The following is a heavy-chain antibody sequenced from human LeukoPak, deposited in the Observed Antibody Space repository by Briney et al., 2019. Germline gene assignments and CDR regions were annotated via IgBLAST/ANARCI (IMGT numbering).Heavy chain of an antibody. CDR1: GGSISSGENY. Sequence: SQTLSLTCTVSGGSISSGENYWSWIRQPPGEALEWIGYIYNSGSAYYNPSLKSRVTISVDTFKNQFSLKLSSVTAADTAVYYCARVPTSFYDSSGHYIDYWGQGTLVIVSS. CDR3: ARVPTSFYDSSGHYIDY. V-gene: IGHV4-30-4*01. CDR2: IYNSGSA. J-gene: IGHJ4*02. D-gene: IGHD3-22*01.